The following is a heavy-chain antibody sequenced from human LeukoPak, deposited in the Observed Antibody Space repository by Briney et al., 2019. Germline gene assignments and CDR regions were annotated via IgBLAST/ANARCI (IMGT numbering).Heavy chain of an antibody. D-gene: IGHD1-7*01. J-gene: IGHJ4*02. CDR1: GFTFSSYE. CDR2: ISSSGSTI. CDR3: AREERELSGTTAFDY. V-gene: IGHV3-48*03. Sequence: TGGSLRLSCAASGFTFSSYEMNWVRQAPGKGLEWVSYISSSGSTIYYADSVKGRFTISRDNAKNSLYLQMNSLRAEDTAVYYCAREERELSGTTAFDYWGQGTLVTVSS.